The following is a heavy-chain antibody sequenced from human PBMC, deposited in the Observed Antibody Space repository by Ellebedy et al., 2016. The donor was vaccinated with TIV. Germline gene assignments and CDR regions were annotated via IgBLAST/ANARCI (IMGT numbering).Heavy chain of an antibody. CDR3: ARGTTGNY. CDR2: IIPILGIA. D-gene: IGHD4-17*01. Sequence: SVKVSCXASGGTFSSYAISWVRQAPGQGLEWMGRIIPILGIANYAQKFQGRVTITADKSTSTAYMELSSLRSEDTAVYYCARGTTGNYWGQGTLVTVSS. CDR1: GGTFSSYA. V-gene: IGHV1-69*04. J-gene: IGHJ4*02.